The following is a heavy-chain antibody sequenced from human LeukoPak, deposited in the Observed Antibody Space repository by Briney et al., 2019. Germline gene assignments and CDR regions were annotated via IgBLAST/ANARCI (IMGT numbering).Heavy chain of an antibody. D-gene: IGHD5-18*01. CDR3: ARNLVHLWNVFDF. CDR1: RFTFSNHY. J-gene: IGHJ3*01. V-gene: IGHV3-7*01. CDR2: FKPDGSET. Sequence: GGSLRLSCVASRFTFSNHYMSWVRQAPGKGLEWVATFKPDGSETFYVDSVKGRFTVSRDNAKNSLYLQMSSLRAEDTAVSHCARNLVHLWNVFDFWGLGTMVTVSS.